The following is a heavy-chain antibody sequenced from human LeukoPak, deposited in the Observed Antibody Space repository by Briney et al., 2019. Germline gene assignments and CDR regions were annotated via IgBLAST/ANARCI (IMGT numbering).Heavy chain of an antibody. J-gene: IGHJ3*02. Sequence: SETLSLTCAVYGVSFSGYYWSWLRQPPGKGLEWIGEINHSGSTNYNPSLKSRVTISVDTSKNQFSLKLSSVTAADTAVYYCARHRGVVPAAGDAFDIWGQGTMVTVSS. CDR3: ARHRGVVPAAGDAFDI. CDR2: INHSGST. CDR1: GVSFSGYY. V-gene: IGHV4-34*01. D-gene: IGHD2-2*01.